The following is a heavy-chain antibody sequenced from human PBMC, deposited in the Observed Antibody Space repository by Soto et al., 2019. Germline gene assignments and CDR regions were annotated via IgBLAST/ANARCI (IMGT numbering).Heavy chain of an antibody. CDR3: AADPYYYDSSNYYSFDY. Sequence: SVKVSCKASGFTFTSSAVQWVRQARGQRLEWIGWIVVGSGNTNFAQKFQERVTITRDMSTSTAYMELSSLRSEDTAVYYCAADPYYYDSSNYYSFDYWGQGTLVTVSS. CDR1: GFTFTSSA. D-gene: IGHD3-22*01. V-gene: IGHV1-58*01. CDR2: IVVGSGNT. J-gene: IGHJ4*02.